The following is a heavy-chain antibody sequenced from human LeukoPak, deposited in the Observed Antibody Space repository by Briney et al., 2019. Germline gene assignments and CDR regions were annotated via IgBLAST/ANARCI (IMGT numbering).Heavy chain of an antibody. CDR1: GFTFSSYS. CDR3: AKDLPDYGDYIEGY. D-gene: IGHD4-17*01. J-gene: IGHJ4*02. V-gene: IGHV3-23*01. CDR2: ISGSGGST. Sequence: PGGSLRLSCAASGFTFSSYSMNWVRQAPGKGLEWVSTISGSGGSTNYADSVKGRFTFSRDNSKNTLYLQMNSLRAEDTAVYYCAKDLPDYGDYIEGYWGRGTLVTVSS.